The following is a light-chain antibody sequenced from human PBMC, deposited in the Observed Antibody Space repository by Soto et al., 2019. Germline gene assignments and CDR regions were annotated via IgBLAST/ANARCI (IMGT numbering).Light chain of an antibody. CDR1: QSVSGN. J-gene: IGKJ4*01. CDR3: QQYNNWPPLT. Sequence: EIVMTQSPATLSVSPGERATLSCRASQSVSGNLAWYQQKPGQAPRLLIYGASTRATGIPARFSGSGSGTEFTLTISSLQPEDFADYYCQQYNNWPPLTFGGGTKVEIK. CDR2: GAS. V-gene: IGKV3-15*01.